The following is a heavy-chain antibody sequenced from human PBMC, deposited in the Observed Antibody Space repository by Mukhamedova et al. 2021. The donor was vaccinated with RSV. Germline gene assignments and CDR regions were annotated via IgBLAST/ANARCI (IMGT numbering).Heavy chain of an antibody. CDR2: ISHDGSNT. D-gene: IGHD3-3*01. V-gene: IGHV3-30*04. Sequence: NFVMHWVRQAPGKGLEWLAVISHDGSNTYHADSVKGRFSISRDNSKNTLYLQMDSLRAEDTTVYYCAGPSWRLINFFYGLTVWG. CDR3: AGPSWRLINFFYGLTV. J-gene: IGHJ6*02. CDR1: NFV.